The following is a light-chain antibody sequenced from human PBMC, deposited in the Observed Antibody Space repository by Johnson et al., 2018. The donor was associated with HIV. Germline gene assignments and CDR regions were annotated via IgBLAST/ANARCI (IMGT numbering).Light chain of an antibody. CDR1: SSNIGNNY. CDR3: GIWDSSLSSGFYV. J-gene: IGLJ1*01. V-gene: IGLV1-51*01. CDR2: DNN. Sequence: QSMLTQPPSVSAAPGQKVTISCSGSSSNIGNNYVSWYQQLPGTAPKLLIYDNNKRPSGIPDRFSGSKSGTSATLGIPGLPTGDEADYYCGIWDSSLSSGFYVFGTGTKVTVL.